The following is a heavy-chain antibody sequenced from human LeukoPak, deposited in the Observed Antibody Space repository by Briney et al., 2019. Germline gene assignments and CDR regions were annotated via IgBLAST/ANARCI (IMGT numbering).Heavy chain of an antibody. V-gene: IGHV1-2*01. Sequence: ASVKVSCKASGYTFIGYYTHWVRQAAGQGLAWMGWINPNSDGKSYAQRLQVRVTSTRGTSISTADRELSRLRSDDTAVYYGDRDVSSPPRHVVVGAAGDYAFDIGGQGTMVTVSS. J-gene: IGHJ3*02. CDR3: DRDVSSPPRHVVVGAAGDYAFDI. CDR1: GYTFIGYY. CDR2: INPNSDGK. D-gene: IGHD2-15*01.